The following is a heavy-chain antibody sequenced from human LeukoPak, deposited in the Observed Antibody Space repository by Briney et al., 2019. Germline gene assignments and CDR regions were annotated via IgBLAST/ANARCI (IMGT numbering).Heavy chain of an antibody. CDR3: ARQGLRDYYGMDV. CDR2: IYPGDSDT. V-gene: IGHV5-51*01. D-gene: IGHD3-16*01. Sequence: GESLKISCKGSGYSFTTYWIGWVRQMPGKGLEWMGIIYPGDSDTTYSPSFQGQVTISADKSISTAYLQWSSLKASDSAMYYCARQGLRDYYGMDVWGQGTTVTVSS. J-gene: IGHJ6*02. CDR1: GYSFTTYW.